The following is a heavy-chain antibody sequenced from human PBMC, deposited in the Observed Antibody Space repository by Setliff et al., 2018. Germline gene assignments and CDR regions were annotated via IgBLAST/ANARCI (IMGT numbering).Heavy chain of an antibody. Sequence: GGSLRLSCAASGFSFSSFAMSWVRQAPGKGLEWVSTISNSGGDTYYADSVNGRFTVSRDNAKNSLYLQMNSLRAEDTAVYYCAKDPPWSPDYYFDYWGQGTLVTVSS. V-gene: IGHV3-23*01. J-gene: IGHJ4*02. CDR1: GFSFSSFA. CDR2: ISNSGGDT. CDR3: AKDPPWSPDYYFDY. D-gene: IGHD3-3*01.